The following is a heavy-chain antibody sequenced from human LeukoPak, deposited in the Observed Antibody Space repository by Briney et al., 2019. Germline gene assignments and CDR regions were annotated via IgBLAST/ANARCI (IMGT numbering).Heavy chain of an antibody. J-gene: IGHJ3*02. CDR1: GITFSSYG. CDR2: IWYDGSDK. Sequence: GGSLRLSCAASGITFSSYGMHWVRQGPGQGLEWVAVIWYDGSDKYYVDSVKGRFTISRDNSKNTLYLQMNSLRAEDTAFYYCARESRDAFDIWGQGTMVTVSS. V-gene: IGHV3-33*01. CDR3: ARESRDAFDI.